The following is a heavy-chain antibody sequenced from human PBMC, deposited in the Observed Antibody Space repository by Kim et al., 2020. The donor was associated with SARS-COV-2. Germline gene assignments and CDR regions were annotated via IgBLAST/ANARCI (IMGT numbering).Heavy chain of an antibody. V-gene: IGHV4-39*01. CDR2: IYYTGTT. J-gene: IGHJ4*02. CDR1: GGSINSNTYY. CDR3: AEESPTTSDEF. D-gene: IGHD1-26*01. Sequence: SETLSLTCTVSGGSINSNTYYWAWIRQSPGEGFEWIGSIYYTGTTYYSPSLKSRVSISIDTSKSQFSLKLNSVTAADTATYFCAEESPTTSDEFWGQGTL.